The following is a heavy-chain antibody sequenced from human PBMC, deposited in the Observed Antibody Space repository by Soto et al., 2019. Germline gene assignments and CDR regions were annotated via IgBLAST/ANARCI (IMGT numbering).Heavy chain of an antibody. D-gene: IGHD3-3*01. Sequence: SETLSLTCPVSGGSISSYYWSWIRQPPGKGLEWIGYIYYSGSTNYTLYLKSRVTISVDTSKNHFYLKLSFVIAAETEVYYCARGESVLLFVEWSVDLTLDIWGQGKRVTVSS. CDR1: GGSISSYY. CDR2: IYYSGST. J-gene: IGHJ3*02. V-gene: IGHV4-59*12. CDR3: ARGESVLLFVEWSVDLTLDI.